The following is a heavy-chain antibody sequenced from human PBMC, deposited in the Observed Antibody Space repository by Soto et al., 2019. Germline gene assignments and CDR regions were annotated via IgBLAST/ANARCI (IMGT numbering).Heavy chain of an antibody. Sequence: EVQLLESGGGLVQPGGSLRLSCAASGFTFSTYAMSWVRKTPGKGLEWVSGISGSSGSTYYAASAKGRFTIFRDNSKNTLYLQMNRLRAEDTAVYYCAKGKRTSGYYYFDYWGQGTLVTVSS. CDR3: AKGKRTSGYYYFDY. V-gene: IGHV3-23*01. J-gene: IGHJ4*02. D-gene: IGHD3-22*01. CDR2: ISGSSGST. CDR1: GFTFSTYA.